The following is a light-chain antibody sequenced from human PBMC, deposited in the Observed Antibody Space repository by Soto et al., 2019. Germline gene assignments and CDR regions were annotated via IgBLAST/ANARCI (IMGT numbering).Light chain of an antibody. CDR2: AAS. Sequence: DIQMTQSTSSLSASVGDRVTITCRASQTIVRALNWYQQKPGKAPKLLIYAASLLPSGVPSRFSGSGSGTDFILTISSLQPEDFATYYCQPSYTTPTFGGGTKVEVK. J-gene: IGKJ4*01. V-gene: IGKV1-39*01. CDR1: QTIVRA. CDR3: QPSYTTPT.